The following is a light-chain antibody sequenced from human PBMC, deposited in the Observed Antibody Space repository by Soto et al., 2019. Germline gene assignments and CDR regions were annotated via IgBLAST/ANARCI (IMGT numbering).Light chain of an antibody. V-gene: IGKV3-20*01. CDR3: QQYGSSPFT. J-gene: IGKJ3*01. Sequence: EIVLTPSPGTPSLSPGERATLSRRASQSVSSSYLAWYQQKPGQAPRLLIYGASSRATGIPDRFSGSGSGTDFTLTISRLEPEDFAVYYCQQYGSSPFTFGPGTKVDIK. CDR1: QSVSSSY. CDR2: GAS.